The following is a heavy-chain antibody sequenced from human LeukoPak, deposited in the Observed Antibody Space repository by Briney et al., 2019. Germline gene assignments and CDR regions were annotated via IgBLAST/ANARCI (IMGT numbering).Heavy chain of an antibody. CDR1: GGTFSSYA. CDR2: IIPILGIA. Sequence: SVKVSCKASGGTFSSYAISWVRQAPGQGLEWMGRIIPILGIANYARKFQGRVTITADKSTSTAYMELSSLRSEDTAVYYCARDQYGDSDGYWGQGTLVTVSS. V-gene: IGHV1-69*04. D-gene: IGHD4-17*01. CDR3: ARDQYGDSDGY. J-gene: IGHJ4*02.